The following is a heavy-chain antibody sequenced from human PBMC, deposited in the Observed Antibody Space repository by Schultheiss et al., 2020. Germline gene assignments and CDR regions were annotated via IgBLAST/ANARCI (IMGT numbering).Heavy chain of an antibody. Sequence: ASVKVSCKASGYTFTSYAMHWVRQAPGQRLEWMGWINAGNGNTKYSQKFQGRVTITRDTSASTAYMELSSLRSEDTAVYYCARVGIVVVPAAIPASYYYYYYMDVWGKGTTVTVSS. D-gene: IGHD2-2*02. CDR2: INAGNGNT. CDR3: ARVGIVVVPAAIPASYYYYYYMDV. V-gene: IGHV1-3*01. CDR1: GYTFTSYA. J-gene: IGHJ6*03.